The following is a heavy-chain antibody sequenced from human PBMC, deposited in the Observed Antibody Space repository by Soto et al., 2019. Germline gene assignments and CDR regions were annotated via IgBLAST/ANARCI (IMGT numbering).Heavy chain of an antibody. D-gene: IGHD3-9*01. CDR2: IYYSGST. CDR1: GGSVSSGSYY. Sequence: PSETLSLTCTVSGGSVSSGSYYWSWIRQPPGKGLEWIGYIYYSGSTNYNPSLKSRVTISVDTSKNQFSLKLSSVTAADMAVYYCARAPLYYDILTGYLPPQYYFDYWGQGTLVTVSS. J-gene: IGHJ4*02. CDR3: ARAPLYYDILTGYLPPQYYFDY. V-gene: IGHV4-61*01.